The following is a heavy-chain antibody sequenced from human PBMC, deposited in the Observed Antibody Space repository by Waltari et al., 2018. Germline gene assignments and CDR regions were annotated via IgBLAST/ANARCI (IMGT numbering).Heavy chain of an antibody. D-gene: IGHD1-26*01. CDR3: AKDTRGVGATIFDY. Sequence: EVQLVESGGVVVQPGGSLRLSCAASGFTFDDYAMHWVRQAPGKGLEWVSLISLDGGSTYYADSVQGRFTISRDNSKNSLYLQMNSLRAEDTALYYCAKDTRGVGATIFDYWGQGTLVTVSS. V-gene: IGHV3-43D*03. J-gene: IGHJ4*02. CDR2: ISLDGGST. CDR1: GFTFDDYA.